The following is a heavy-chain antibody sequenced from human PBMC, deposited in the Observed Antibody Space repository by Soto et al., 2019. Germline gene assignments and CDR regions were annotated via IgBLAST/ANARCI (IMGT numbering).Heavy chain of an antibody. CDR2: INRDGNEK. CDR3: ARAPDGRGSCYYFDN. V-gene: IGHV3-7*04. CDR1: GFILSKYW. J-gene: IGHJ4*02. Sequence: GGALRLPLVASGFILSKYWMNWVRQAPGKGLQWVANINRDGNEKFYVHSLKGRFTISIDNPENSLYLEMNTLRAEDTAVYYCARAPDGRGSCYYFDNGGQGTLVTVSS. D-gene: IGHD6-13*01.